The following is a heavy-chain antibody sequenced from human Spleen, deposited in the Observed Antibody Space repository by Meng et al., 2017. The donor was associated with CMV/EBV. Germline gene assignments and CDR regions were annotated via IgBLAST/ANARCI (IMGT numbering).Heavy chain of an antibody. V-gene: IGHV3-23*01. CDR3: AKHRYDSSGYQTSYFDY. CDR1: GFTFSSYA. D-gene: IGHD3-22*01. CDR2: ISGSGGST. J-gene: IGHJ4*02. Sequence: GGSLRLSCAASGFTFSSYAMSWVRQAPGKGLEWVSAISGSGGSTYYADSVKGRFTISRDNSKNTLYLQMNSLRAEDTAVYYCAKHRYDSSGYQTSYFDYWGQGTLVTVSS.